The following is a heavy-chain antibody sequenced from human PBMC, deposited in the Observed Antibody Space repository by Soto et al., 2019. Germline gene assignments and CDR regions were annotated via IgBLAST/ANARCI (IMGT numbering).Heavy chain of an antibody. CDR1: GFTFSSYA. D-gene: IGHD6-13*01. V-gene: IGHV3-30-3*01. CDR3: ARGYSSSWYGYRAYYFDY. CDR2: ISYDGSNK. J-gene: IGHJ4*02. Sequence: GGSLRLSCAASGFTFSSYAMHWVRQAPGKGLEWVAVISYDGSNKYYADSVKGRFTISRDNAKNSLYLQMNSLRAEDTAVYYCARGYSSSWYGYRAYYFDYWGQGTLVTVSS.